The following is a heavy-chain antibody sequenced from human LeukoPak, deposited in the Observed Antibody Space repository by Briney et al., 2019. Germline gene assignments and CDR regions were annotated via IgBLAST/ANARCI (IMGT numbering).Heavy chain of an antibody. CDR2: IYYSGST. Sequence: SETLSLTCTVSGGSISSSSYYWGWIRQPPGKGLEWIGSIYYSGSTYYNPSLKSRVTISVDTSKNQFSLKLSSVTAADTAVYYCASVEEMAAPFDPWGQGTLVTVSS. J-gene: IGHJ5*02. D-gene: IGHD5-24*01. CDR3: ASVEEMAAPFDP. V-gene: IGHV4-39*07. CDR1: GGSISSSSYY.